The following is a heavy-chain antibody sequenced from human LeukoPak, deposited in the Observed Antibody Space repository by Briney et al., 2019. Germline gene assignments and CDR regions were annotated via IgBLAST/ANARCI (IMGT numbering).Heavy chain of an antibody. CDR2: IKQDGSEK. CDR3: ARGMYYYDSSANY. V-gene: IGHV3-7*01. CDR1: GFTFSDHY. J-gene: IGHJ4*02. Sequence: GGSLRLSCAASGFTFSDHYMDWVRQAPGKGLEWVANIKQDGSEKYYVDSVKGRFTISRDNAKNSLYLQMNSLRAEDTAVYYCARGMYYYDSSANYWGQGTLVTVSS. D-gene: IGHD3-22*01.